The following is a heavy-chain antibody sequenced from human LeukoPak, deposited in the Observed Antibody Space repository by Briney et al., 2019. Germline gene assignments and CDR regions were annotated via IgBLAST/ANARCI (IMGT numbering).Heavy chain of an antibody. CDR1: GYTFTSYG. J-gene: IGHJ3*02. V-gene: IGHV1-18*01. Sequence: GASVKVSCKASGYTFTSYGISWVRQAPGQGLEWMGWISAYNGNTNYAQKLQGRVTMTTDTSTSTAYMELRSLRSDDTAVYYCARDKVVAATPNAFDIWGQGTMVTVSS. D-gene: IGHD2-15*01. CDR2: ISAYNGNT. CDR3: ARDKVVAATPNAFDI.